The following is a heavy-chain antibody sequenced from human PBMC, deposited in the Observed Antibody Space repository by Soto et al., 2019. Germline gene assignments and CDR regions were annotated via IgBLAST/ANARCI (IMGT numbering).Heavy chain of an antibody. V-gene: IGHV5-10-1*01. CDR1: GYSFTSYW. J-gene: IGHJ6*02. CDR3: ARPDPKYYGMDV. CDR2: IDPSDSYT. Sequence: GESLKISCKGSGYSFTSYWISWVRQMPGKGLEWMGRIDPSDSYTNYSPSFQGHVTISANKSISTAYLQWSSLKASDTAMYYCARPDPKYYGMDVWGQGTTVTVSS.